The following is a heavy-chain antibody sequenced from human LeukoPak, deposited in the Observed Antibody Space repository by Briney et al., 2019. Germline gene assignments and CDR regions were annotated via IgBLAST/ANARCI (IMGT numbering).Heavy chain of an antibody. CDR2: VFHSGST. D-gene: IGHD3-22*01. CDR3: ARAGNGYYPFDY. J-gene: IGHJ4*02. Sequence: SETLCPTCTVSGDSISTYYWSWIRQPPGKGLEWIGYVFHSGSTNYNPSLKSRVTISVDTSKNQFSLILTSVTAADTAVYYCARAGNGYYPFDYWGQGTLVTVSS. CDR1: GDSISTYY. V-gene: IGHV4-59*01.